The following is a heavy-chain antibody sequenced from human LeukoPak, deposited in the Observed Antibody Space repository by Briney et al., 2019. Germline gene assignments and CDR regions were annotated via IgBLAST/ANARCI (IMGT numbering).Heavy chain of an antibody. J-gene: IGHJ4*02. CDR1: GYTFTSYD. D-gene: IGHD3-22*01. CDR3: ARGFRSDSSGRKFDC. Sequence: GASVKVSCKASGYTFTSYDINWVRQATGQGLEWMGWMNPNSGNTGYAQKFQDRVTMTRNTSIGTAYVELSSLGSEDTAMYYCARGFRSDSSGRKFDCWGQGTLVTVSS. V-gene: IGHV1-8*01. CDR2: MNPNSGNT.